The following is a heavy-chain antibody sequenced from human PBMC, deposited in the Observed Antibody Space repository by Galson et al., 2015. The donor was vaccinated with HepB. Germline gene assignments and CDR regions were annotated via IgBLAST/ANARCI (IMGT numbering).Heavy chain of an antibody. D-gene: IGHD6-13*01. V-gene: IGHV3-30*18. CDR2: ISYDGSNK. CDR3: AKDRGGSIWPNWFDP. J-gene: IGHJ5*02. CDR1: GFTFSSYG. Sequence: SLRLSCAASGFTFSSYGMHWVRQAPGKGLGWVAVISYDGSNKYYADSVKGRFTISRDNSKNTLYLQMNSLRAEDTAVYYCAKDRGGSIWPNWFDPWGQGTLVTVSS.